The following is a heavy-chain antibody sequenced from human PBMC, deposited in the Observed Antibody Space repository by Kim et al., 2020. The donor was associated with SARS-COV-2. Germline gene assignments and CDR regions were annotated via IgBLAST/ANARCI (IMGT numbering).Heavy chain of an antibody. CDR1: GFTFSSYA. CDR2: ISGSGGST. V-gene: IGHV3-23*01. D-gene: IGHD6-19*01. CDR3: AKLNGRVSSGWSMVEMAPVLFDY. J-gene: IGHJ4*02. Sequence: GGSLRLSCAASGFTFSSYAMSWVRQAPGKGLEWVSAISGSGGSTYYADSVKGRFTISRDNSKNTLYLQMNSLRAEDTAVYYCAKLNGRVSSGWSMVEMAPVLFDYWGQGTLVTVSS.